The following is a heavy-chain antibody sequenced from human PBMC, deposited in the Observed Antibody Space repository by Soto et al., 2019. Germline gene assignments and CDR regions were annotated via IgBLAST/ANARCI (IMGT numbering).Heavy chain of an antibody. CDR2: ISGSGGST. CDR1: GFTFSSYA. CDR3: AKPGWFGELLHYYFDY. D-gene: IGHD3-10*01. Sequence: GGSLRLSCAASGFTFSSYAMSWVRQAPGKGLEWVSAISGSGGSTYYADSVKGRFTISRDNSKNTLYLQMNSLRAEDTAVYYCAKPGWFGELLHYYFDYWGQGTLVTVPQ. J-gene: IGHJ4*02. V-gene: IGHV3-23*01.